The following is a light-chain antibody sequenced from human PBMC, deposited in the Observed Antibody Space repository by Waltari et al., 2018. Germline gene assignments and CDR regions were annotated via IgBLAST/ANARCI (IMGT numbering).Light chain of an antibody. V-gene: IGKV4-1*01. CDR3: QQYYDTPYT. CDR2: WSP. CDR1: QSVLYSSNNRNY. Sequence: DIVMTQAPDSLAVSLGERATINCKSSQSVLYSSNNRNYLAWYQQKTGQPPKLLIYWSPXRXAGVXDRFSGSGSXSXXTLTISTXQAEXXXVYXCQQYYDTPYTFGQGTKLEIK. J-gene: IGKJ2*01.